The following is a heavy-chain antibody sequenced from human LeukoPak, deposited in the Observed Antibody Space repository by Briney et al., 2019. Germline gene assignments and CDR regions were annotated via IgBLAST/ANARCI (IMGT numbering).Heavy chain of an antibody. V-gene: IGHV1-18*01. Sequence: GASVKVSCKASGYTFTSYGISWVRQAPGQGLEWMGWISAYNGNTNYAQKLQGRVTMTTDTSTSTAYMELRSLRSDDTAVYYCAREELPGPYYYYGMDVWPRDHGHRLL. J-gene: IGHJ6*02. CDR1: GYTFTSYG. D-gene: IGHD1-26*01. CDR2: ISAYNGNT. CDR3: AREELPGPYYYYGMDV.